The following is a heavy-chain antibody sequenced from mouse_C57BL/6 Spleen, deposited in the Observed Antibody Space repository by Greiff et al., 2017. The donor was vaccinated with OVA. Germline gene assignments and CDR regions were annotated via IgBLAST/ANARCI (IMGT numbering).Heavy chain of an antibody. J-gene: IGHJ4*01. CDR2: IYPGSGST. CDR3: ARKRDYDVNYAMDY. V-gene: IGHV1-55*01. D-gene: IGHD2-4*01. Sequence: VQLQQPGAELVKPGASVKMSCKASGYTFTSYWITWVKQRPGQGLEWIGDIYPGSGSTNYNEKFKSKATLTVDTSSSTAYMQLSSLTSEDSAVYYCARKRDYDVNYAMDYWGQGTSVTVSS. CDR1: GYTFTSYW.